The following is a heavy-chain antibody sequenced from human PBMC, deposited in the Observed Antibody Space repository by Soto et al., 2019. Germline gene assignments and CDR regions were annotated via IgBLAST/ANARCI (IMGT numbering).Heavy chain of an antibody. CDR2: IYYSGST. V-gene: IGHV4-39*01. J-gene: IGHJ3*02. CDR1: GGSISSSNCY. Sequence: QLQLRESGPGLVKPSETLSLTCTVSGGSISSSNCYWGWIRQPPGKGLEWIGSIYYSGSTYYNPSLKSRVTIPVDASKNRSSLKLSSVTASDTAVYYCARHPYSAPYIVLAPSSVVLHAFNIWGQGTMVAVSS. CDR3: ARHPYSAPYIVLAPSSVVLHAFNI. D-gene: IGHD2-21*01.